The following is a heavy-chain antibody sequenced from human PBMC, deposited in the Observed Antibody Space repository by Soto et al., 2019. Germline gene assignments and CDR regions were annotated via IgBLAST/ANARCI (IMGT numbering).Heavy chain of an antibody. J-gene: IGHJ6*02. V-gene: IGHV3-48*01. CDR1: GFTFDSYS. Sequence: PGGSLRLSCAASGFTFDSYSMNWVRQAPGKGLEWVSYIDSSSSNKHYADSVKGRFTISRDNSKNTLYLQMNSLRAEDTAVYYCAKAAPVNYDFWSGYLPPYYYYGMDVWGQGTTVTVSS. CDR3: AKAAPVNYDFWSGYLPPYYYYGMDV. CDR2: IDSSSSNK. D-gene: IGHD3-3*01.